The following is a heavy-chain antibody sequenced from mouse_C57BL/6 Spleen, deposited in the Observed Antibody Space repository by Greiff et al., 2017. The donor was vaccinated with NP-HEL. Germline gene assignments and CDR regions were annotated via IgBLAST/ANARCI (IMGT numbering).Heavy chain of an antibody. Sequence: VQLQQSGAELVRPGTSVKVSCKASGYAFTNYLLEWVKQRPGQGLAWIGVINPGSGGTYYNEQFKGKATLTADKSSSTAYMQLSSLTSEDSAVYFCARRVDYDYYAMDYWGQGTSVTVSS. CDR1: GYAFTNYL. J-gene: IGHJ4*01. D-gene: IGHD1-1*02. CDR3: ARRVDYDYYAMDY. V-gene: IGHV1-54*01. CDR2: INPGSGGT.